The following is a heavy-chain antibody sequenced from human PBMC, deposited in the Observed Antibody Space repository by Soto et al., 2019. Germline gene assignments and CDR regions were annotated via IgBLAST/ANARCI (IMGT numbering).Heavy chain of an antibody. J-gene: IGHJ4*02. Sequence: QVQLVQSGAEVRKPGSSVQVSCKASGGTFYTYTFSWVRQAPGQGLEWMGSITPIYPTTNYAEKFQGRLTVTADGSTNTAYMELNSLTSEDTAVYYCARIPRYSFPTPDDLDSWGQGTLVTVSS. CDR2: ITPIYPTT. CDR1: GGTFYTYT. V-gene: IGHV1-69*15. D-gene: IGHD5-18*01. CDR3: ARIPRYSFPTPDDLDS.